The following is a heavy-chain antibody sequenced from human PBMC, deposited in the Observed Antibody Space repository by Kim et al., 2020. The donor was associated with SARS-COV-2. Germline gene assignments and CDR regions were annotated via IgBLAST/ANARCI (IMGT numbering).Heavy chain of an antibody. J-gene: IGHJ6*03. Sequence: GGSLRLSCAASGFMFSSYVMTWVRQAPGMGLEWVSYINSSRTFKYYLDSVRGRFTISRDNAKNSLSLQMNSLRAEDTAVYYCAGAWEAGDLTNMNVWGKGTTVTVSS. CDR2: INSSRTFK. CDR1: GFMFSSYV. V-gene: IGHV3-21*06. CDR3: AGAWEAGDLTNMNV. D-gene: IGHD1-26*01.